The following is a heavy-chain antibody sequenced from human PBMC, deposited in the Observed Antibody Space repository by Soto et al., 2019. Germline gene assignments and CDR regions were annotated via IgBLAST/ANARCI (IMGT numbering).Heavy chain of an antibody. D-gene: IGHD1-7*01. V-gene: IGHV3-30*03. CDR3: PRVLLELWPVDY. CDR2: ISYDGGSK. Sequence: ESGGGVVQPGESLRLSCAASGFSFRTYGMHWVRQAPGKGPQWVALISYDGGSKYYADSVKGRFTISRDNSENTLYLQMNTLRAEDTAMYYCPRVLLELWPVDYWGQGTLVTVSS. CDR1: GFSFRTYG. J-gene: IGHJ4*02.